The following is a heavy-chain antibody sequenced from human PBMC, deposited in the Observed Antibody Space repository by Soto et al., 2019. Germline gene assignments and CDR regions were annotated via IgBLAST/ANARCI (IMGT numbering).Heavy chain of an antibody. CDR3: ARMEPGRVVTRPNWLDP. J-gene: IGHJ5*02. CDR2: INAGNAYT. D-gene: IGHD2-21*02. CDR1: GYTFTNYA. Sequence: QVQLVQAGAEVKKPGASVKVSCKASGYTFTNYAIHWVRQAPGQRLEWMGWINAGNAYTKYSQKFQGRVAITRATSASTVYLEVSSLTSEDTAVYYCARMEPGRVVTRPNWLDPWGQGTLVTVS. V-gene: IGHV1-3*01.